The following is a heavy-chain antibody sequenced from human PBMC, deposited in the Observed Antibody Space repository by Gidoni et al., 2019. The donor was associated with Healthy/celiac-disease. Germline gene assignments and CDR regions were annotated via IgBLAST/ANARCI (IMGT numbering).Heavy chain of an antibody. CDR1: GYSVTSYW. V-gene: IGHV5-51*01. CDR3: ARRTPREVRQYFDCPDAFDI. D-gene: IGHD3-9*01. J-gene: IGHJ3*02. CDR2: IYPGDSDT. Sequence: GSGYSVTSYWSGWVRQMPGKGLEWMGIIYPGDSDTRDSPSFQGKVTISADKSISTAYLQWSSLKASYTAMYYCARRTPREVRQYFDCPDAFDIWGQGTMVPVSS.